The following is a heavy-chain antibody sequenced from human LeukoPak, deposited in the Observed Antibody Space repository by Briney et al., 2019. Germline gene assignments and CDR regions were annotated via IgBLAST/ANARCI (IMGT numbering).Heavy chain of an antibody. V-gene: IGHV4-34*01. CDR2: INHSGST. CDR3: ARGPTYYYGSGSYYSFFDY. J-gene: IGHJ4*02. Sequence: PSETLSLTCAVYGGSFSGYYWSWIRQPPGKGLEWIGEINHSGSTNYDPSLKSRVTISVDTSKNQFSLKLSSVTAADTAVYYCARGPTYYYGSGSYYSFFDYCVQGTLVTVSA. D-gene: IGHD3-10*01. CDR1: GGSFSGYY.